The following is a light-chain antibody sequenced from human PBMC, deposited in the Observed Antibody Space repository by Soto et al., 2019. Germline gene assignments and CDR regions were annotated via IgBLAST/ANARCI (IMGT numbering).Light chain of an antibody. J-gene: IGLJ3*02. CDR2: TNR. Sequence: QSVLTQPPSASGTPGQTVTMSCSGSTSNVGSNYVYWYQQLPGAAPKLLIYTNRQRPSGVPDRFSGSKSDTSASLAISGLRSEDEADYYCAAWDDSLSGVVFGGGTKLTVL. CDR3: AAWDDSLSGVV. CDR1: TSNVGSNY. V-gene: IGLV1-47*01.